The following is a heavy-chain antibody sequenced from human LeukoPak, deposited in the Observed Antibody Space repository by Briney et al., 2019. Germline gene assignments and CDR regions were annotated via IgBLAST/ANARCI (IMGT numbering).Heavy chain of an antibody. Sequence: PGGSLRLSCAAFGFTFKIYTMNWVRQAPGKGLEWVSSISFSGDKRGDNTYYAASVRGRFSISRDNSQNTVFLQMSSLRVDDTAAYYCVGTFTVFGVISTIAWGQGTLVTVSS. CDR2: ISFSGDKRGDNT. CDR3: VGTFTVFGVISTIA. D-gene: IGHD3-3*01. V-gene: IGHV3-23*01. CDR1: GFTFKIYT. J-gene: IGHJ4*02.